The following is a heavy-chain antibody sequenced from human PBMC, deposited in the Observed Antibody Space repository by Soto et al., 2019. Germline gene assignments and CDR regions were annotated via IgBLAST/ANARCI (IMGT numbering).Heavy chain of an antibody. V-gene: IGHV3-48*03. Sequence: GGSLRLSCAASGFTFSSYEMNWVRQAPGKGLEWVSYISSSGSTIYYADSVKGRFTISRDNSINTLFLRMNSLRIEDTALYYCAHPRGYGVFDAYDIWGQGTMVTVSS. CDR1: GFTFSSYE. D-gene: IGHD4-17*01. CDR3: AHPRGYGVFDAYDI. J-gene: IGHJ3*02. CDR2: ISSSGSTI.